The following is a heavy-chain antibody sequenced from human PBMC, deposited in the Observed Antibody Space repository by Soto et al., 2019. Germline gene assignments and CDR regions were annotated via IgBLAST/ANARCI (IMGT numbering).Heavy chain of an antibody. CDR1: GFTFSSYA. D-gene: IGHD3-10*01. CDR2: ISYDGSNK. J-gene: IGHJ4*02. Sequence: PVGSLRLSCAASGFTFSSYAMHWVRQAPGKGLEWVAVISYDGSNKYYADSVKGRFTISRDKSKNTLYLQMNSLRAEDTAVYYCARGISRGKTYYYGSGSYQYYFDYWGQGTLVTVSS. V-gene: IGHV3-30-3*01. CDR3: ARGISRGKTYYYGSGSYQYYFDY.